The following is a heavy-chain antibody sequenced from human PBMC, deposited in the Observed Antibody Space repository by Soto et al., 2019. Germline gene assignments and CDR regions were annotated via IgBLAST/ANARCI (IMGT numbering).Heavy chain of an antibody. CDR1: VASISSYF. V-gene: IGHV4-4*07. CDR2: ISTSGTT. Sequence: SEPLSLTCTVSVASISSYFWTWVRQPAGKGLDWIGRISTSGTTNYNPSLKSRVTMSVDTSKNHFSLNLSSVTAADTAVYYCAREAGPDRWFDPWGQGTLVTVSS. CDR3: AREAGPDRWFDP. J-gene: IGHJ5*02. D-gene: IGHD6-19*01.